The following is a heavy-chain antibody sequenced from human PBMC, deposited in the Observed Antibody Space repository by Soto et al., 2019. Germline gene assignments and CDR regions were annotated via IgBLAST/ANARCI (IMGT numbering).Heavy chain of an antibody. Sequence: PGGSLRLSCSASGSTFTSSVMAWVRRRPGRGLEWILFVGLIPRRTFYADPAQGRFPISRDNSRTTLYLQMTGLTFDATAVYYCEADADGPYRSHYDYWGQGTQVTVSS. D-gene: IGHD6-13*01. CDR2: VGLIPRRT. CDR3: EADADGPYRSHYDY. V-gene: IGHV3-23*01. J-gene: IGHJ4*02. CDR1: GSTFTSSV.